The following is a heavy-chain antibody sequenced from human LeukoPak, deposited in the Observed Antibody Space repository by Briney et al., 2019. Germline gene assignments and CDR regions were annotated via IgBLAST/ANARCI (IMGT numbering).Heavy chain of an antibody. Sequence: SETLSLTCIVSGGSIGTSSYYWGWIRQPPGKGLEWLGTIYYGGNINYNLSLKSRLTISADTSNNLLSLKLSSVTAAGTAVYYCASAEANYGGSVFDYWGQGTLVTVSS. CDR1: GGSIGTSSYY. CDR2: IYYGGNI. J-gene: IGHJ4*02. D-gene: IGHD4-23*01. CDR3: ASAEANYGGSVFDY. V-gene: IGHV4-39*01.